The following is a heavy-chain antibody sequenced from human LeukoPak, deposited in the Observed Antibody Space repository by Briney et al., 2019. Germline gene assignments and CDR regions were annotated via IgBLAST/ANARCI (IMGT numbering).Heavy chain of an antibody. V-gene: IGHV1-46*01. D-gene: IGHD6-19*01. CDR1: GYTFTSYY. CDR3: AQAPGIAVATYAFDI. J-gene: IGHJ3*02. CDR2: INPSGGST. Sequence: GASVKVSCKASGYTFTSYYMHWVRQAPGQGLEWTGIINPSGGSTSYAQKFQGRVTMTRDMSTSTVYMELSSLRSEDTAVYYCAQAPGIAVATYAFDIWGQGTMVTVSS.